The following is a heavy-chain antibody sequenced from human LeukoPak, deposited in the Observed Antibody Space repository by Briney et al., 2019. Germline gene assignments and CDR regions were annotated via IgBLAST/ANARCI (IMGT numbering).Heavy chain of an antibody. CDR3: AGTRRDGYNYKQSIDY. CDR1: GGSISSYY. J-gene: IGHJ4*02. Sequence: PSETLSLTCTVSGGSISSYYWSWIRQPPGKGLEWIGYIYHSGSTNYNPSLKSRVTISVDTSKNQFSLKLSSVTAADTAVYYCAGTRRDGYNYKQSIDYWGQGTLVTVSS. D-gene: IGHD5-24*01. V-gene: IGHV4-59*01. CDR2: IYHSGST.